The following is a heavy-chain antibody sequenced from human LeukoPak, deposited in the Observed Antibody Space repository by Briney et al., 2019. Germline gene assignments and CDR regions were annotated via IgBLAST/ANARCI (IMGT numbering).Heavy chain of an antibody. D-gene: IGHD6-13*01. CDR1: GFTFSSYA. CDR2: ISYDGSNK. J-gene: IGHJ6*04. Sequence: GRSLRLSCAASGFTFSSYAMHWVRQAPGKGLEWVAVISYDGSNKYYADSVKGRFTISRDNSKNTLYLQMNSLRAEDTAVYYCARVTLPQQLVLFRSLYGMAVWGKGPTVTVPS. CDR3: ARVTLPQQLVLFRSLYGMAV. V-gene: IGHV3-30*04.